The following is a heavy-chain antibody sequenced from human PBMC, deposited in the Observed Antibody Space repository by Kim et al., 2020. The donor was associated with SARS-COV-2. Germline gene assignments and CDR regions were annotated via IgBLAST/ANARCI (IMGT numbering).Heavy chain of an antibody. CDR2: ISDSSSYI. CDR1: GFTFSRYA. D-gene: IGHD6-19*01. V-gene: IGHV3-21*01. CDR3: ARAVGQFSFDS. Sequence: GGSLRLSCAASGFTFSRYAMNWVRQAPGKGLEWLSYISDSSSYIYYEDSVKGRFTISRDNAKNSLYLQMNSLRVEDTAVYYCARAVGQFSFDSWGLGTL. J-gene: IGHJ4*02.